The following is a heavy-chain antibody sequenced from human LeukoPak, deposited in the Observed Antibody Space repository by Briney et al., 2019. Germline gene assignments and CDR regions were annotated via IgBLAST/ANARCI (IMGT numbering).Heavy chain of an antibody. V-gene: IGHV3-21*06. CDR3: ARFKSAAFYSSSWSEAVFDP. CDR2: INSRSSYI. CDR1: GFTFSTYS. D-gene: IGHD6-13*01. J-gene: IGHJ5*02. Sequence: GGSLRLSCAASGFTFSTYSMNWVRQAPGEGLEWDSPINSRSSYIYTADSVKGRFTVSRDNAKTPLYLQMNSLRAEDKAVYYGARFKSAAFYSSSWSEAVFDPWGQGTLVTVSS.